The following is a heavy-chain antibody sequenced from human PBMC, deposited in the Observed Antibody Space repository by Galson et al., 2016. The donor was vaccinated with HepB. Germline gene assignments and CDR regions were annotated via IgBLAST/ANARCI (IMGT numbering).Heavy chain of an antibody. V-gene: IGHV3-21*01. CDR1: GFTFSTYS. D-gene: IGHD5-18*01. J-gene: IGHJ4*02. CDR2: ISSSSSYI. Sequence: SLRLSCVASGFTFSTYSMNWVRQVPGKGLEWVSSISSSSSYIYYGDSLKGRFTISRDNAKNSLYLQMNSLRAEDTAVYYCARDRGIQLWSRDGFDYWGQGTLVTVSS. CDR3: ARDRGIQLWSRDGFDY.